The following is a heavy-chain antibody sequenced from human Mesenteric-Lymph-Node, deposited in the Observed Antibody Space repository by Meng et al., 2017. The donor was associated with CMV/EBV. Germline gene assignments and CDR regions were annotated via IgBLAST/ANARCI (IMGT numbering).Heavy chain of an antibody. Sequence: SETLSLTCTVSGDSVTTGSYYWTWIRQPPGKGLEWIGYIYKNTKTTYSASLGGRVTISVDTSNQFSLKFTSVTAADSAVYYCARGNGSGSYYPPPHLDYWGQGTLVTVSS. J-gene: IGHJ4*02. V-gene: IGHV4-61*01. D-gene: IGHD3-10*01. CDR2: IYKNTKT. CDR3: ARGNGSGSYYPPPHLDY. CDR1: GDSVTTGSYY.